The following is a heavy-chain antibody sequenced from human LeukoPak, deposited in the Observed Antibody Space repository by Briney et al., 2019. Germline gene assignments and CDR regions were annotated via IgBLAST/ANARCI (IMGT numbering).Heavy chain of an antibody. CDR3: ARDGDPSYYYYMDV. D-gene: IGHD7-27*01. Sequence: ASLKVSCKASGYTFTGYYMHCVRQAPGQGLEWMGWINPNSGATNYAQKFQGRVTMTRDTSISTVYMELSSLRSDDTALYYCARDGDPSYYYYMDVWGKGTTVTISS. J-gene: IGHJ6*03. CDR1: GYTFTGYY. CDR2: INPNSGAT. V-gene: IGHV1-2*02.